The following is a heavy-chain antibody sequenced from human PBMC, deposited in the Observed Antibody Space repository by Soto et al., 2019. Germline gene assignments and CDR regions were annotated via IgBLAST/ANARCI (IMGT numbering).Heavy chain of an antibody. V-gene: IGHV3-30-3*01. CDR3: ARAIVVVTALLDY. D-gene: IGHD2-21*02. J-gene: IGHJ4*02. CDR2: ISYDGSNK. Sequence: PVGSLRLSCAASGFTFSSYAMHWVRQAPGKGLEWVAVISYDGSNKYYADSVKGRFTISRDNSKNTLYLQMNSLRAEDTAVYYCARAIVVVTALLDYWGQGTLVTVSS. CDR1: GFTFSSYA.